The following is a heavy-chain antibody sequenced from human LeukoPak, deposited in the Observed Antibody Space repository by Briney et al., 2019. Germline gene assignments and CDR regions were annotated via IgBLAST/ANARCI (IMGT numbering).Heavy chain of an antibody. CDR1: GGSFSGYY. J-gene: IGHJ6*02. CDR2: INHSGST. Sequence: SSETLSLTCAVYGGSFSGYYWSWIRQPPGKGLEWIGEINHSGSTNYNPSLKSRVTISVDTSKNQFSLKLSSVTAADTAVYYCARDSTVVTAYGMDVWGQGTTVTVSS. D-gene: IGHD4-23*01. CDR3: ARDSTVVTAYGMDV. V-gene: IGHV4-34*01.